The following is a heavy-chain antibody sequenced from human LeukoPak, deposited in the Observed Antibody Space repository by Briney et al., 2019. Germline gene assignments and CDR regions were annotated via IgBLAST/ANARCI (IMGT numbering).Heavy chain of an antibody. D-gene: IGHD3-22*01. J-gene: IGHJ4*02. Sequence: GGSLRLSCAASGFTFSSYTMNWVRQAPGKGLEWVSSISSSSTSIYYVDSVKGRFTISRDNAKNSLYLQMNTLRAEDTAVYYCARGYYDRSGSEFDYWGQGTLVTVSS. CDR3: ARGYYDRSGSEFDY. CDR2: ISSSSTSI. V-gene: IGHV3-21*01. CDR1: GFTFSSYT.